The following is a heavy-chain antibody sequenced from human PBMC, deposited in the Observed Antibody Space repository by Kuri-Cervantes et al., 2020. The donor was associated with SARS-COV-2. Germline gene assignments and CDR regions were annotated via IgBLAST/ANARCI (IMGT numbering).Heavy chain of an antibody. CDR1: GFTFSGYA. Sequence: GGSLRLSCAASGFTFSGYAMSWVRQAPGKGLEWVSAISGSTIYYADSVKGRFTISRDNAKNSLYLQMNSLRAEDTAVYYCARDKSGSWYRVGYYMDVWGKGTTVTVSS. V-gene: IGHV3-69-1*02. J-gene: IGHJ6*03. D-gene: IGHD6-13*01. CDR2: ISGSTI. CDR3: ARDKSGSWYRVGYYMDV.